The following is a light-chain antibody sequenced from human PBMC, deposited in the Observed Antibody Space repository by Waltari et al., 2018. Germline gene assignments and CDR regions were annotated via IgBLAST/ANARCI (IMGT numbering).Light chain of an antibody. CDR3: QQYNNWPPIT. V-gene: IGKV3-15*01. Sequence: EIVMTQSPATLSVSPGETATLPCRASQSVSSNLAWYQQKPGQAPRPLSYGASTRATGIPARFSGSGSGTEFTLTISSMQSEDFAVYYCQQYNNWPPITFGQGTRLEIK. CDR2: GAS. CDR1: QSVSSN. J-gene: IGKJ5*01.